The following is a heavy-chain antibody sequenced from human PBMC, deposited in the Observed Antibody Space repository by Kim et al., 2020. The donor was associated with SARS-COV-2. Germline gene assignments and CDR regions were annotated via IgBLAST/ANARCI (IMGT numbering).Heavy chain of an antibody. J-gene: IGHJ3*02. Sequence: PSRQSRATISVDTSKNQFSLKVSSVPAADTAVYYCARDKALGYGKDAFDIWGQGTMVTVSS. D-gene: IGHD5-12*01. V-gene: IGHV4-59*01. CDR3: ARDKALGYGKDAFDI.